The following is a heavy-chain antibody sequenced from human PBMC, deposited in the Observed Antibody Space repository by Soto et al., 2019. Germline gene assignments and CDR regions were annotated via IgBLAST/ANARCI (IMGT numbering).Heavy chain of an antibody. Sequence: QVQLVQSGAEVKEPGSSVKVSCKASGGTFRTFAISWVRQAPGQGPEWMGGIIPVFGTPNYAQKFQGRVTTTADESTSTAYMELSSLRSEDTAVYYCARGGSTMVRGPLVYGLDVWGQGTTVTVSS. D-gene: IGHD3-10*01. CDR2: IIPVFGTP. V-gene: IGHV1-69*01. J-gene: IGHJ6*02. CDR3: ARGGSTMVRGPLVYGLDV. CDR1: GGTFRTFA.